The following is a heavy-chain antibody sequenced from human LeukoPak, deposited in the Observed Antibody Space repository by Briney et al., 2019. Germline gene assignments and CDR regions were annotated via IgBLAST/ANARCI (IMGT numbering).Heavy chain of an antibody. CDR3: ARQRYSSSWPNWFDP. CDR1: GYSFTSYW. V-gene: IGHV5-51*01. D-gene: IGHD6-13*01. CDR2: IYPGDSDT. J-gene: IGHJ5*02. Sequence: GESLKISCKGSGYSFTSYWIGWVRQMPGKGLEWMGIIYPGDSDTRYSPSLQGQVTISADKSISTAYLQWSSLKASDTAMYYCARQRYSSSWPNWFDPWGQGTLVTVSS.